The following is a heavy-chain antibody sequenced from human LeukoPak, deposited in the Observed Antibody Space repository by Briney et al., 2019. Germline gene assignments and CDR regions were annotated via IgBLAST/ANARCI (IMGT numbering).Heavy chain of an antibody. CDR2: ISYDGSNK. V-gene: IGHV3-30*18. D-gene: IGHD6-13*01. J-gene: IGHJ4*02. CDR3: AKGEGIAAAGVGY. CDR1: GFTFSTYA. Sequence: GGSLRLSCAASGFTFSTYAMHWVRQAPGKGLEWVAVISYDGSNKYYADSVKGRFTISRDNSKNTLYLQMNSLRAEDTAVYYCAKGEGIAAAGVGYWGQGTLVTVSS.